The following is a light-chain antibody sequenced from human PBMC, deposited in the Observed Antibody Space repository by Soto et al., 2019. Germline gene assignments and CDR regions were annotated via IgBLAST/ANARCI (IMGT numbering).Light chain of an antibody. CDR3: HQYNNWPRG. CDR2: GAS. CDR1: QSVSTY. V-gene: IGKV3-15*01. J-gene: IGKJ1*01. Sequence: EIVMTQSPATLSVSPWERAALSCRASQSVSTYLAWYQQKPGPAPRLLIYGASTRAAGVPARFSGSGSGTEFTLTISSLQSEDFAVYHCHQYNNWPRGFGHGTKVDIK.